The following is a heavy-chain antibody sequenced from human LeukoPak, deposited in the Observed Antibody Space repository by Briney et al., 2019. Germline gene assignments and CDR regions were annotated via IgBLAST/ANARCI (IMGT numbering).Heavy chain of an antibody. CDR3: ARDGYKPGY. Sequence: GGSLRLSCAASGFIFDDYAMHWVRQAPGKGLQWVSLISWDGGNTYYADSVKGRFTISRDNAKNTLYLQMNSLRAEDTAVYYCARDGYKPGYWGQGTLVTVSS. CDR2: ISWDGGNT. D-gene: IGHD5-24*01. V-gene: IGHV3-43D*03. J-gene: IGHJ4*02. CDR1: GFIFDDYA.